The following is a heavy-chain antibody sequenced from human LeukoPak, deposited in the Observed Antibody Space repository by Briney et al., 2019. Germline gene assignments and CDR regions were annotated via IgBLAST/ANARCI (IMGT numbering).Heavy chain of an antibody. D-gene: IGHD3-3*01. CDR1: GGSISSYY. V-gene: IGHV4-4*07. CDR2: IYTSGST. J-gene: IGHJ3*02. Sequence: SETLSLTCTVSGGSISSYYWSWIRQPPGKGLEWIGRIYTSGSTNYNPSLKSQVTMSVDTSKNQFSLKLSSVTAADTAVYYCARGYYDFWSGPPLRARLNAFDIWGQGTMVTVSS. CDR3: ARGYYDFWSGPPLRARLNAFDI.